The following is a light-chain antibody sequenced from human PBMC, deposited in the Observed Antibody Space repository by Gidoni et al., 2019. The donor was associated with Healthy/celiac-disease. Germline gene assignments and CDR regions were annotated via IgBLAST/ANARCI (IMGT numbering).Light chain of an antibody. V-gene: IGLV1-40*01. CDR2: GTI. J-gene: IGLJ3*02. Sequence: QSVLTQPPPVSGAPGQRVTISCTGSSSNIGAGYDVHWYQQLPVTAPKLLIYGTINRPSGVPDRFSGSKSGTSASLAITGLHAEDEADYYCQSYDSSLSAVFGGGTKLT. CDR3: QSYDSSLSAV. CDR1: SSNIGAGYD.